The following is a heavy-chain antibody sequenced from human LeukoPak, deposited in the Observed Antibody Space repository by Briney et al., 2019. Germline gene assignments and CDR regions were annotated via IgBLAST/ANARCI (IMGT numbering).Heavy chain of an antibody. CDR3: AREFRYCSSTSCYFHYYYMDV. V-gene: IGHV4-34*01. Sequence: SETLSLTCAVYGGSFSGYYWSWIRQPPGKGLEWIGENNHSGSTNYNPSLKRRVTISVDTSKNQFSLKLSSVTAADTAVYYCAREFRYCSSTSCYFHYYYMDVWGKGTTVTVSS. D-gene: IGHD2-2*01. CDR2: NNHSGST. J-gene: IGHJ6*03. CDR1: GGSFSGYY.